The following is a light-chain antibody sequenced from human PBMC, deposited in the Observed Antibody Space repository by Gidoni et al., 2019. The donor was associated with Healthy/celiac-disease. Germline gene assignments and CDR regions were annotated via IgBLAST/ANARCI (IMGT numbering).Light chain of an antibody. CDR2: GAS. Sequence: EIVLTQSPGTLSLSPGERATLSCRASQSVSSSYLAWYQQKPGQAPRLLIYGASSRATGIPDRFSGSGSGTDFPLTISRLEPEDFAVYYCQKYGSSLWTFGQXTKVEIK. CDR3: QKYGSSLWT. J-gene: IGKJ1*01. CDR1: QSVSSSY. V-gene: IGKV3-20*01.